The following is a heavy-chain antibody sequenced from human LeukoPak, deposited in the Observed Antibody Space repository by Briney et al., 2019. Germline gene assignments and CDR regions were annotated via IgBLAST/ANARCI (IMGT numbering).Heavy chain of an antibody. CDR1: GFTFSSYG. V-gene: IGHV3-30*18. CDR2: ISKDGSNK. D-gene: IGHD3-10*01. J-gene: IGHJ4*02. Sequence: GRSLRLSCAASGFTFSSYGMHWVRQAPGKGLEWVAVISKDGSNKYYADSVKGRFTIYRDNSKNTLYLQMNSLRVEDTAVYYCAKDWDDGSGSYVEYWGQGTLVTVSS. CDR3: AKDWDDGSGSYVEY.